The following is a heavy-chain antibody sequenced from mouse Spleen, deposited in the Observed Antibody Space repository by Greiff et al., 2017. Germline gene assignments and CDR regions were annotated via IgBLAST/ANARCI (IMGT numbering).Heavy chain of an antibody. CDR3: ARRYSLEAMDY. CDR2: IDPSDSYT. Sequence: QVQLQQPGAELVKPGASVKLSCKASGYTFTSYWMQWVKQRPGQGLEWIGEIDPSDSYTNYNQKFKGKATLTVDTSSSTAYMQLSSLTSEDSAVYYCARRYSLEAMDYWGQGTSVTVSS. V-gene: IGHV1-50*01. D-gene: IGHD2-12*01. J-gene: IGHJ4*01. CDR1: GYTFTSYW.